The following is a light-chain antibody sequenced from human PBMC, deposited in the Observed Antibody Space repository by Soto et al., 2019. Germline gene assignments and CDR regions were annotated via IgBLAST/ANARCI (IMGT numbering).Light chain of an antibody. V-gene: IGKV1-39*01. Sequence: DIQMTQSPSSLSASVGDRVTITCRASQSTNTYLNWYQQKPGKAPKLLIYAASSLQSGVPSRFSGSGSGTDFTLTISSLQPEDFATYFCQQSYSSPFTFGQGTRLEIK. CDR2: AAS. CDR3: QQSYSSPFT. J-gene: IGKJ5*01. CDR1: QSTNTY.